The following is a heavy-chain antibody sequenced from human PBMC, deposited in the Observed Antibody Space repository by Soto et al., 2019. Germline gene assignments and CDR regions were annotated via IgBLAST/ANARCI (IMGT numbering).Heavy chain of an antibody. Sequence: EVQLVESGGGLIQPGGSLSLSCPPSGFTVSNTYMSWVRQAPGKGLAGFSLIYSGGNTLYADSVRGRFTISRDGSNKTLYLPMNSLRAEDTAVYYCTRDPPADSHWGQGTLVTVSS. D-gene: IGHD2-2*01. CDR2: IYSGGNT. J-gene: IGHJ4*02. V-gene: IGHV3-53*01. CDR3: TRDPPADSH. CDR1: GFTVSNTY.